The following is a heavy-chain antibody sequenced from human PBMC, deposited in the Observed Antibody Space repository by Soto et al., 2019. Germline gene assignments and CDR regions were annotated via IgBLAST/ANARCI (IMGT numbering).Heavy chain of an antibody. CDR1: GYRFTSYW. CDR2: IDPSDSYT. CDR3: ARHQDPRRVYYYYGMDV. Sequence: PGESLKISCKGSGYRFTSYWISWVRQMPGKGLEWMGRIDPSDSYTNYSPSFQGHVTISADKSISTAYLQWSSLKASDTAMYYCARHQDPRRVYYYYGMDVWGQGTTVTVSS. J-gene: IGHJ6*02. V-gene: IGHV5-10-1*01.